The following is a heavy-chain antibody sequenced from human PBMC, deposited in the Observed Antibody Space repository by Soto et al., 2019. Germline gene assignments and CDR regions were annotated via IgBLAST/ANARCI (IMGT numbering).Heavy chain of an antibody. J-gene: IGHJ3*02. D-gene: IGHD3-10*01. CDR1: GGSISSGGYY. Sequence: QVQLQESGPGLVKPSQTLSLACTVSGGSISSGGYYWSWIRQHPGKGLEWIGYIYYLGSTFYNPSLKSRVTISVDTSKKQFSLKLCSVTAADTAVYYCARFYLVRGVMSAFYIRGQGTMVTVSS. CDR3: ARFYLVRGVMSAFYI. CDR2: IYYLGST. V-gene: IGHV4-31*03.